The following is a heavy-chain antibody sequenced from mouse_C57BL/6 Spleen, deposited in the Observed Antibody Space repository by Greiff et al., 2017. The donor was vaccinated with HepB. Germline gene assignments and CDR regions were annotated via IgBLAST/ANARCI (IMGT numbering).Heavy chain of an antibody. CDR3: ARSGYDYDAGVNY. D-gene: IGHD2-4*01. V-gene: IGHV1-52*01. CDR2: IDPSDSET. Sequence: QVQLQQPGAELVRPGSSVKLSCKASGYTFTSYWMHWVKQRPIQGLEWIGNIDPSDSETHYNQKFKDKATLTVDKSSSTAYMQLSSLTSEDSAVYYCARSGYDYDAGVNYWGQGTTLTVSS. CDR1: GYTFTSYW. J-gene: IGHJ2*01.